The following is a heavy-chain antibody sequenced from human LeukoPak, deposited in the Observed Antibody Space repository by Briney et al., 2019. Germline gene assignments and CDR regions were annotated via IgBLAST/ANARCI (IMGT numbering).Heavy chain of an antibody. CDR3: ARGGPNSAFDY. J-gene: IGHJ4*02. Sequence: PSETLSLTCTVSGGSISSYYWSWIRQPPGKGLEWIGRIYTSGSTNYNPSLKSRVTISVDTSKNQFSLKLSSVTAADTAVYYCARGGPNSAFDYWGQGTLVTVSS. CDR2: IYTSGST. D-gene: IGHD4-23*01. V-gene: IGHV4-4*08. CDR1: GGSISSYY.